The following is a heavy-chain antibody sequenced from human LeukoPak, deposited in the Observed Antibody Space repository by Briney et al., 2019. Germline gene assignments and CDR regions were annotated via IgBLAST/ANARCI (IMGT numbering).Heavy chain of an antibody. CDR3: ARDWARRGIASL. CDR1: GGSISSSSYY. J-gene: IGHJ4*02. Sequence: SETLSLTCTVSGGSISSSSYYWGWIRQPPGKGLEWIGSIYYSGSTYYNPSLKSRVTISVDTSKNQFSLKLSSVTAADTAVYYCARDWARRGIASLWGQGTLVTVSS. CDR2: IYYSGST. D-gene: IGHD6-13*01. V-gene: IGHV4-39*07.